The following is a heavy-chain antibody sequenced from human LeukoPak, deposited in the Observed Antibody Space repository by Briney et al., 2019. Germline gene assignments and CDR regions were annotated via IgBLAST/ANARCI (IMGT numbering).Heavy chain of an antibody. D-gene: IGHD6-13*01. CDR3: ARAYSSSWPGPFFDY. CDR1: GYTFTSYY. CDR2: INPSGGST. V-gene: IGHV1-46*01. J-gene: IGHJ4*02. Sequence: GASVKVSCKASGYTFTSYYMHWVRQAPGQGLEWMGIINPSGGSTSYAQKFQGRVTMTRDMSTSTVYMELSSLRSEDTAVYYCARAYSSSWPGPFFDYWGQGTPVTVSS.